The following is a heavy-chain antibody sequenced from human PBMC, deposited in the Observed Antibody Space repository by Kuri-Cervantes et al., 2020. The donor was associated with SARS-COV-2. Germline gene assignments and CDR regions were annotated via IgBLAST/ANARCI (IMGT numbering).Heavy chain of an antibody. CDR1: GFTFSSYG. J-gene: IGHJ5*02. D-gene: IGHD2-2*01. Sequence: GGSLRLSCAASGFTFSSYGTHWVRQAPGKGLEWVAVIWYDGSNKYYADSVKGRFTISRDNSKNTLYLQMNSLRAEDTAVYYCARGGDIVVVPAAIEFLRRFDPWGQGTLVTVSS. CDR2: IWYDGSNK. CDR3: ARGGDIVVVPAAIEFLRRFDP. V-gene: IGHV3-33*08.